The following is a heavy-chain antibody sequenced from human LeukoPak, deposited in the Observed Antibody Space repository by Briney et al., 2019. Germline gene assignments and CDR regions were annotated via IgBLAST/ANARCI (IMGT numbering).Heavy chain of an antibody. D-gene: IGHD2-8*01. Sequence: GGTLRLSCAVSGFPFSTFWMSWVRQAPGKGLEWVANINQDGSEKYYVDSVRGRFTISRDNSKNTVSLQMNSLRAEDTAVYYCGRDLDCTNGVCSDYWGHGTLVTVSS. CDR2: INQDGSEK. CDR3: GRDLDCTNGVCSDY. CDR1: GFPFSTFW. V-gene: IGHV3-7*01. J-gene: IGHJ4*01.